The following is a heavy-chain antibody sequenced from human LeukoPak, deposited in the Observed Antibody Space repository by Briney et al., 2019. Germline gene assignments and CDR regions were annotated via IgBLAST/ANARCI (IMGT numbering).Heavy chain of an antibody. V-gene: IGHV4-31*03. CDR2: TYYSGNT. D-gene: IGHD1-26*01. J-gene: IGHJ5*01. Sequence: PSQRLSLTCSVSGDLIIGAPYYWSWVRQHPGKGLEWIAYTYYSGNTYYNPSLKSRTTLSVDTSKNQFSLNLTSVTAADTAVYFCARVVGSTSWFDSWGQGTLVT. CDR3: ARVVGSTSWFDS. CDR1: GDLIIGAPYY.